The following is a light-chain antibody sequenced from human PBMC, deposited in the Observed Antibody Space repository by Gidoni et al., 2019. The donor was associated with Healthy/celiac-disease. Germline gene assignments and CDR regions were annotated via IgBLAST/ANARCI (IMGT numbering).Light chain of an antibody. CDR1: QSVSSSY. Sequence: EIVLTQSPCTLSLSPGERATLSCRASQSVSSSYLAWYQQKPGHAPRLLIYGASSRATGIPDRCSGSGSGTDFTLTISRLEPEDFAVYYCQQYGSSPLITFGQGTRLEIK. CDR2: GAS. J-gene: IGKJ5*01. CDR3: QQYGSSPLIT. V-gene: IGKV3-20*01.